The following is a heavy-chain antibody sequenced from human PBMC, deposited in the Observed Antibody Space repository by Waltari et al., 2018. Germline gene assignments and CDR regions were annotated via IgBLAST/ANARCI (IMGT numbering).Heavy chain of an antibody. CDR3: AKEPVRGAWYFDY. CDR1: GFTFSSYG. Sequence: QVQLVESGGGVVQPGRSLRLSCAASGFTFSSYGMHWVRQAPGKGLEWVAVISYDGSNKSYADSVKGRFTISRDNSKNTLYLQMNSLRAEDTAVYYCAKEPVRGAWYFDYWGQGTLVTVSS. V-gene: IGHV3-30*18. J-gene: IGHJ4*02. D-gene: IGHD3-10*02. CDR2: ISYDGSNK.